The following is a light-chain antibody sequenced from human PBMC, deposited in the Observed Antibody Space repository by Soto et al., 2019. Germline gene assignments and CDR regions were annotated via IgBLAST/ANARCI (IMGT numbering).Light chain of an antibody. CDR1: QSVSSS. CDR3: QQRSNWPLS. V-gene: IGKV3-11*01. Sequence: EIVLTQSPVTLSLSPGERATLSCRASQSVSSSLAWYQQKPGQAPRLLIYDASNRDTGIPAGFSGSGSETDFNLTVSSLEPEDFAVYYCQQRSNWPLSFGGGTKVEIK. J-gene: IGKJ4*01. CDR2: DAS.